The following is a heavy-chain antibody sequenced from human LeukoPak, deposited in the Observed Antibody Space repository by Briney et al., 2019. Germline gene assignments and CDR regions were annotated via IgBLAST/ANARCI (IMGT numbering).Heavy chain of an antibody. V-gene: IGHV3-23*01. J-gene: IGHJ4*02. CDR1: GFTFSSYA. CDR2: ISGSDGST. D-gene: IGHD2-2*01. Sequence: QRGGSLRLSCAASGFTFSSYAMTWVRQAPDKGREGVSAISGSDGSTYYAESVKGRFTISRDDSQNTLYLQMNSLSAEDTAVYYCAKVETSGGANCYALDYWGQGTLVTVSS. CDR3: AKVETSGGANCYALDY.